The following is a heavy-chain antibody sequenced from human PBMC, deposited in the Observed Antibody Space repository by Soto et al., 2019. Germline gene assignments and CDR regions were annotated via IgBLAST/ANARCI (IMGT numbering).Heavy chain of an antibody. CDR2: INPNGGST. Sequence: ASVKVSCKASGYTFTNHYMHWVRQEHGQGLEWMGIINPNGGSTSYTQKFQGRVTVTRDTSTSTVYMELSSLRSEDTAVYYCARDSGHYYDNSGSPYNAFDIWGQGTMVTVSS. J-gene: IGHJ3*02. CDR1: GYTFTNHY. D-gene: IGHD3-22*01. CDR3: ARDSGHYYDNSGSPYNAFDI. V-gene: IGHV1-46*03.